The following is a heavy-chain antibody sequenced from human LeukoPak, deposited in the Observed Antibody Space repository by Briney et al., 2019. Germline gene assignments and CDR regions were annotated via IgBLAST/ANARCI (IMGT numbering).Heavy chain of an antibody. CDR2: IYPGDSDT. J-gene: IGHJ2*01. CDR1: GYSFTSYW. CDR3: ARLVAAGTLIYWYFDL. Sequence: GESLKISCKGSGYSFTSYWIGWVRQMPGKGLEWMGIIYPGDSDTRYSPSFQGQVTISADKSISTAYLQWSSLKASDTAMYYCARLVAAGTLIYWYFDLWGRGTLVTVSS. V-gene: IGHV5-51*01. D-gene: IGHD6-13*01.